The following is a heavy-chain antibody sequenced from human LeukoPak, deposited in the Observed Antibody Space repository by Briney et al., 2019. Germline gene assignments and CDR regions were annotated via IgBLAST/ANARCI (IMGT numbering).Heavy chain of an antibody. J-gene: IGHJ6*03. D-gene: IGHD5-12*01. CDR2: ISYDGSKK. Sequence: GGSLRLSCAASGFTFSNYEMHWVRQAPGKGLEWVGVISYDGSKKNYADSVKGRFTISRDNSKNTLYLQMNSLRAEDTAVYYCAKDAGEWLRSYYYYMDVWGKGTTVTVSS. V-gene: IGHV3-30*01. CDR1: GFTFSNYE. CDR3: AKDAGEWLRSYYYYMDV.